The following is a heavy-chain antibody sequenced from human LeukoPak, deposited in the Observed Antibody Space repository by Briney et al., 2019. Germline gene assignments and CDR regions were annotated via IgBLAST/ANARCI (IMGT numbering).Heavy chain of an antibody. CDR3: ADRPFDY. V-gene: IGHV3-30*03. D-gene: IGHD1-14*01. CDR2: ISYDGSNK. CDR1: GFTFSSYG. J-gene: IGHJ4*02. Sequence: GGSLRLSCAASGFTFSSYGMHWVRQAPGKGLEWVAVISYDGSNKYYADSVKGRFTISRDNSKNTLYLQMNSLRAEDTAVYYCADRPFDYWGQGTLVTVSS.